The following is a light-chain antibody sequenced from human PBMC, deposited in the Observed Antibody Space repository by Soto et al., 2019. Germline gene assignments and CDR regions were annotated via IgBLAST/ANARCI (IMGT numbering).Light chain of an antibody. J-gene: IGKJ2*01. CDR3: QHSYSTPYA. Sequence: DIQMTQSPSSLSASVGHRVTITCRASQSIRNYLNWYQQKPGKAPKLLIYAASSLQSGVPSRFSGSGSGTDFTLTISSLRREDFATYYCQHSYSTPYAFGQGTKLEIK. CDR1: QSIRNY. CDR2: AAS. V-gene: IGKV1-39*01.